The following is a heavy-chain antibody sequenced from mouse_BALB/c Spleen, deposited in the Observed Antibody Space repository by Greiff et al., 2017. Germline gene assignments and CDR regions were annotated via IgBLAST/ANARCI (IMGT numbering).Heavy chain of an antibody. D-gene: IGHD2-3*01. CDR2: INPGSGGT. CDR3: AVYDGYYDYYAMDY. CDR1: GYAFTNYL. J-gene: IGHJ4*01. Sequence: QVHVKQSGAELVRPGTSVKVSCKASGYAFTNYLIEWVKQRPGQGLEWIGVINPGSGGTNYNEKFKGKATLTADKSSSTAYMQLSSLTSDDSAVYFCAVYDGYYDYYAMDYWGQGTSVTVSS. V-gene: IGHV1-54*01.